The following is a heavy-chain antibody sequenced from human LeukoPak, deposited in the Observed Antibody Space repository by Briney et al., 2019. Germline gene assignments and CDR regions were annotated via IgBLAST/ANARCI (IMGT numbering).Heavy chain of an antibody. CDR2: ISGSGGST. CDR1: GFTFSSYA. Sequence: GGSLRLSCAASGFTFSSYAMSWVRQAPGKGLEWVSAISGSGGSTYYADSVKGRFTISRDNSKNTLYLQMNSLRAEDTAVYYCAKGEQWLVLKMCFQHWGQGTLVTVSS. D-gene: IGHD6-19*01. CDR3: AKGEQWLVLKMCFQH. V-gene: IGHV3-23*01. J-gene: IGHJ1*01.